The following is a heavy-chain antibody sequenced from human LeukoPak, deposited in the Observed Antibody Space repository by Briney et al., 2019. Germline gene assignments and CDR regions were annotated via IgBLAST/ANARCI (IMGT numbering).Heavy chain of an antibody. Sequence: PGGSLRLSCAASGFTFSSYAMSWVRQAPGKGLEWVSAISGSGGSTYYADSVKGRFTISRDNSKNTLYLQMNSLRAEDTAVYYRAKGHYYDSSGYGLWDYWGQGTLVTVSS. D-gene: IGHD3-22*01. CDR2: ISGSGGST. CDR1: GFTFSSYA. V-gene: IGHV3-23*01. J-gene: IGHJ4*02. CDR3: AKGHYYDSSGYGLWDY.